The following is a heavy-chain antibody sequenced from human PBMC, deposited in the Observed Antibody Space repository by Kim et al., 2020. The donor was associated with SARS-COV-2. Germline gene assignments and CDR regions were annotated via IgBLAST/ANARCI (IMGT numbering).Heavy chain of an antibody. CDR3: ARGGGIAIFGVVLDY. V-gene: IGHV3-30-3*01. CDR1: GFTFSSHA. Sequence: GGSLRLSCAASGFTFSSHAMHWVRQAPGKGLEWVAVMSYDGSNIYYADSVKGRFTISRDNSKNTLYLQMNSLRAEDTALYYCARGGGIAIFGVVLDYWGQGTLVTVSS. J-gene: IGHJ4*02. CDR2: MSYDGSNI. D-gene: IGHD3-3*01.